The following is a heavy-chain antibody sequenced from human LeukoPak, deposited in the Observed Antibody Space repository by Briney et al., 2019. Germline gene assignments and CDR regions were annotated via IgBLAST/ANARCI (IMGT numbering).Heavy chain of an antibody. Sequence: GESLKISCKGFGYSFTNYWTGWVRHMPGKGLQWRGIIYPGDSDTRYSPSFQGQVTISADKPIRTAYLQWSSLKASDTAMYYCARQGDGYINNYFDPWGQGTLVTVSS. D-gene: IGHD5-24*01. J-gene: IGHJ5*02. CDR3: ARQGDGYINNYFDP. CDR1: GYSFTNYW. V-gene: IGHV5-51*01. CDR2: IYPGDSDT.